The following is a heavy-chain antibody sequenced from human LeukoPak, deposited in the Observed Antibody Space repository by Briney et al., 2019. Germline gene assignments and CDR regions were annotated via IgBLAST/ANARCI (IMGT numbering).Heavy chain of an antibody. J-gene: IGHJ4*02. Sequence: GGSLRLSCAASGFTFSSYAMSWVRQAPGKGLEWVSAISGSGGSTYYADSVKGRFTISRGNSKNTLYLQMNSLRAEDTAVYYCAKDTPHCSSTSCYYDYWGQGTLVTVSS. CDR3: AKDTPHCSSTSCYYDY. D-gene: IGHD2-2*01. CDR2: ISGSGGST. V-gene: IGHV3-23*01. CDR1: GFTFSSYA.